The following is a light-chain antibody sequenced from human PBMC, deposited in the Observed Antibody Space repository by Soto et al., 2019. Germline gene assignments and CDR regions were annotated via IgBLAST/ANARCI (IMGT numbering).Light chain of an antibody. CDR1: QSVSSSF. CDR3: QQYGSSRTWT. CDR2: GAS. J-gene: IGKJ1*01. V-gene: IGKV3-20*01. Sequence: EIVLTQSPGTLSLSPGERATLSCRASQSVSSSFLAWYQQKPGQAPRLLIYGASSRATGIPDRFSGSGSGTDFTXTISXXXXXXFAVYYCQQYGSSRTWTFGQGTKVEXK.